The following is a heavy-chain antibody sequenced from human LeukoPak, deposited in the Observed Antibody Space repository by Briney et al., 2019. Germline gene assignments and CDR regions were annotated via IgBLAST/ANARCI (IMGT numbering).Heavy chain of an antibody. J-gene: IGHJ4*02. D-gene: IGHD2-2*01. CDR1: GFTFSSYA. CDR3: AKEHVVVVPAAIPHFDY. Sequence: PGGSLRLSCAASGFTFSSYAMSWVRQAPGKGLEWVSAISGSGGSTYYADSVKGRFTISRDNSKNTLYLQINSLRAEDTAVYYCAKEHVVVVPAAIPHFDYWGQGTLVTVSS. V-gene: IGHV3-23*01. CDR2: ISGSGGST.